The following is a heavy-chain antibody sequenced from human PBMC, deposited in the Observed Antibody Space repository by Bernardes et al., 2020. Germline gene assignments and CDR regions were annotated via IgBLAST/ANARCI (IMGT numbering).Heavy chain of an antibody. CDR2: IYYSGST. V-gene: IGHV4-39*01. CDR1: DGSVSSSSYY. CDR3: ARHGYCSGGSCYPPADFEF. J-gene: IGHJ4*02. Sequence: SETLSLTCAVSDGSVSSSSYYWGWIRQPPGKGLEWIGSIYYSGSTYYNPSLKSRVTISVDTSKNQFSLKLSSVTAADTAVYYCARHGYCSGGSCYPPADFEFWGQGTLVTVSS. D-gene: IGHD2-15*01.